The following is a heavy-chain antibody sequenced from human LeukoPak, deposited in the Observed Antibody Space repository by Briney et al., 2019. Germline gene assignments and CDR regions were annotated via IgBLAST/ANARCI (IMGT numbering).Heavy chain of an antibody. Sequence: QSGGSLRLSCAASGSAVSTNYLSWVRQAPGKGLEWVSVIYSDGSTYYTDSVKGRFTISRDNSKNTLYLQMNSLRPEDTAVYYCARDLVVTPSGEDYWGQGTLVTVSS. CDR1: GSAVSTNY. V-gene: IGHV3-66*02. J-gene: IGHJ4*02. D-gene: IGHD4-23*01. CDR3: ARDLVVTPSGEDY. CDR2: IYSDGST.